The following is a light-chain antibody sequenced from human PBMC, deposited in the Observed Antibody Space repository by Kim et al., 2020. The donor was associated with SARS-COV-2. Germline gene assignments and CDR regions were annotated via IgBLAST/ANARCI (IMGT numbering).Light chain of an antibody. CDR3: QQYGSSPRT. J-gene: IGKJ1*01. Sequence: SRGERATLSCRASQSVSSSYLAWYKEKPGQAPRLLIYGASSRATGIPDRFSGSGAGTDFTLTISRLEPEDFAVYYCQQYGSSPRTFGQGTKVDIK. V-gene: IGKV3-20*01. CDR1: QSVSSSY. CDR2: GAS.